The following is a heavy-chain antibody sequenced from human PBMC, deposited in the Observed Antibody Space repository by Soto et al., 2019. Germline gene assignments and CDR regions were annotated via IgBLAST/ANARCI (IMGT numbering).Heavy chain of an antibody. J-gene: IGHJ6*02. CDR2: IYPADSDT. CDR1: GYSFTSYW. Sequence: EVQLVQSGAEVKKPGESLKISCKGSGYSFTSYWIGWVRQMPGKGLEWMGLIYPADSDTRYSPSFQGQVTISADKSISTAYLQWSSLKASDTAMYYCARHGKGSGSLLDYYYYGMDVWGQGTTVTVSS. D-gene: IGHD3-10*01. CDR3: ARHGKGSGSLLDYYYYGMDV. V-gene: IGHV5-51*01.